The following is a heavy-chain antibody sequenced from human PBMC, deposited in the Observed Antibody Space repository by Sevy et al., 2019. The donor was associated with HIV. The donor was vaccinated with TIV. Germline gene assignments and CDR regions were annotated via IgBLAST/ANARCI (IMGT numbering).Heavy chain of an antibody. Sequence: GGSLRLSCAASGFTFSDYYMSWIRQAPGKGLEWDSYISSSGSTIYYADSVKGRFTISRDNAKNSLYLQMNSLRAEDTAVYYCARAEGVYYGSGSYFDYWGQGTLVTVSS. J-gene: IGHJ4*02. CDR3: ARAEGVYYGSGSYFDY. CDR1: GFTFSDYY. V-gene: IGHV3-11*01. D-gene: IGHD3-10*01. CDR2: ISSSGSTI.